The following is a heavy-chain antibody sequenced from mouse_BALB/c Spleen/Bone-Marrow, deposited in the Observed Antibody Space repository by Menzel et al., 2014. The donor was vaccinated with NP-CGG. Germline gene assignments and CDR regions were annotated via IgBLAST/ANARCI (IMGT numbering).Heavy chain of an antibody. J-gene: IGHJ2*01. V-gene: IGHV1-87*01. CDR2: IYPGDGDT. CDR1: GYTFTSYW. Sequence: VQLVESGAELARPGASMKLSCKASGYTFTSYWMQWVKQRPGQGLEWIGAIYPGDGDTGYTQKLKGKATLTADKSSTTAYMQLSSLTSEDSAVYYCARNFPFDYWGQGTTLTVSS. CDR3: ARNFPFDY.